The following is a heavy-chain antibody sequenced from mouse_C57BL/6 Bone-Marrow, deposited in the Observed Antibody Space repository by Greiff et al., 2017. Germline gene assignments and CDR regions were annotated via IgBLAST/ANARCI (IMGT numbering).Heavy chain of an antibody. Sequence: EVKLQESGEGLVKPGGSLKLSCAASGFTFSSYAMSWVRQTPEKRLEWVATISDGGSYTYYPDNVKGRFTISRDNAKNNLYLQMSHLKSEDTAMYYCARGDYGSSLYYYAMDYWGQGTSVTVSS. CDR3: ARGDYGSSLYYYAMDY. CDR1: GFTFSSYA. V-gene: IGHV5-4*03. CDR2: ISDGGSYT. D-gene: IGHD1-1*01. J-gene: IGHJ4*01.